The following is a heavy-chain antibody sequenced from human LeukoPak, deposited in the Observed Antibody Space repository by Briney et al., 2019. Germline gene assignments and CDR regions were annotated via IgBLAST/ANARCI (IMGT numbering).Heavy chain of an antibody. CDR3: ARGWGYCSSTSCRTKWNWFDP. D-gene: IGHD2-2*01. CDR1: GGSLSSGGYS. V-gene: IGHV4-30-2*01. Sequence: SQTLSLTCAVSGGSLSSGGYSWSWIRQPPGKGLEWLGYIYHSGSTYYNPSLKSRVTISVDRSKNQFSLKLSSVTAADTAVYYCARGWGYCSSTSCRTKWNWFDPWGQGTLVTVSS. J-gene: IGHJ5*02. CDR2: IYHSGST.